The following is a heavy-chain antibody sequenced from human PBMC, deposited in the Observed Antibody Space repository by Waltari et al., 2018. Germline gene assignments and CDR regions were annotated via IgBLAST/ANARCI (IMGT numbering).Heavy chain of an antibody. D-gene: IGHD3-10*01. CDR3: ARIYGSGSPIPSVDY. CDR1: GGSINSYS. CDR2: ISYSGIT. V-gene: IGHV4-59*08. Sequence: QVQLQESGPGLIKPSETLSLSCSVSGGSINSYSWTWIRQSPGKGLQWIGYISYSGITTYNPSLKSRVTISVDTSKNQFSLKLTSVTAADTAVYYCARIYGSGSPIPSVDYWGQGTLVTVSS. J-gene: IGHJ4*02.